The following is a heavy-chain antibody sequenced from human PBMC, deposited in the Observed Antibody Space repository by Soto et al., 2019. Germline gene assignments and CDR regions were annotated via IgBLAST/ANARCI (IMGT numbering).Heavy chain of an antibody. Sequence: PSETLSLTCTVSGGSISSYYWSWIRQPAGKGLEWIGRIYTSGSTNYNPSLKSRVTMSVDTSKNQFSLKLSSVTAADTAVYYCARATYYYGSGRGYNWFDPWGQGTLVTVSS. D-gene: IGHD3-10*01. J-gene: IGHJ5*02. CDR2: IYTSGST. CDR3: ARATYYYGSGRGYNWFDP. V-gene: IGHV4-4*07. CDR1: GGSISSYY.